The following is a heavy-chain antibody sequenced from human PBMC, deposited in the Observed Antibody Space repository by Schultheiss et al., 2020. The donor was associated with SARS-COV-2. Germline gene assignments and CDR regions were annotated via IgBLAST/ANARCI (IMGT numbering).Heavy chain of an antibody. D-gene: IGHD3-22*01. CDR3: ARYHYDSSGYYSDY. J-gene: IGHJ4*02. V-gene: IGHV4-34*01. CDR1: GGSFSAYY. Sequence: SETLSLTCAVYGGSFSAYYWTWIRQPPGKGLEWIGEINHSGSTSYNPSLRSRVTLSVDTSKNQFSLKLSSVTAADTAVYYCARYHYDSSGYYSDYWGQGTLVTVSS. CDR2: INHSGST.